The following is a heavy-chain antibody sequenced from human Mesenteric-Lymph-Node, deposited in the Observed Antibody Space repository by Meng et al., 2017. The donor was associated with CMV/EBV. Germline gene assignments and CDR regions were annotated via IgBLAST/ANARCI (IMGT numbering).Heavy chain of an antibody. CDR2: FSATTTNT. J-gene: IGHJ4*02. CDR1: GFTCSNFP. Sequence: LTLYCAASGFTCSNFPMTWVRQAPGKGLEWVSTFSATTTNTYYADSVKGRFTISRDNSKSTLYLQMHSLRDEDTAVYYCARNWGIDSWGPGTLVTVSS. D-gene: IGHD7-27*01. V-gene: IGHV3-23*01. CDR3: ARNWGIDS.